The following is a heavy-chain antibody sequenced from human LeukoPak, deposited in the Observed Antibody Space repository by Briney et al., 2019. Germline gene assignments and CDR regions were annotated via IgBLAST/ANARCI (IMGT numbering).Heavy chain of an antibody. Sequence: SETLSLTCTVSGVSITDYYWSWIRQPPGKGLEFIGYIYNSEITNYNASLSSRVTMSVDTSKNQFSLELKSMTAPDTAVYYCAKGGGSSFRGDYYYYYMDVWGKGTTVTVSS. J-gene: IGHJ6*03. CDR2: IYNSEIT. D-gene: IGHD2-15*01. CDR1: GVSITDYY. V-gene: IGHV4-59*01. CDR3: AKGGGSSFRGDYYYYYMDV.